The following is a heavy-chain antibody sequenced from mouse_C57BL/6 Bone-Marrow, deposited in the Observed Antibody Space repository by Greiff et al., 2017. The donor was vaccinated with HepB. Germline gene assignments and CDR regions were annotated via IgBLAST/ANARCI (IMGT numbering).Heavy chain of an antibody. CDR1: GFTIKNTY. J-gene: IGHJ1*03. CDR3: AREYYGCGDWYFDD. D-gene: IGHD1-1*01. V-gene: IGHV14-3*01. Sequence: EVKLQESVAELVRPGASVKLSCTASGFTIKNTYMHWVKQRPEQGLEWIGRIDPASGNTKYDPKFQGKATITADTSSNTAYLQLSSLTSEDTAIYYCAREYYGCGDWYFDDWGTGTTLTVSS. CDR2: IDPASGNT.